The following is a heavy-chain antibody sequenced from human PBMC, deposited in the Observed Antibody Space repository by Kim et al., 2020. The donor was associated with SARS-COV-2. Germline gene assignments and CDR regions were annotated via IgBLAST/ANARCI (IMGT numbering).Heavy chain of an antibody. J-gene: IGHJ4*02. D-gene: IGHD5-18*01. Sequence: YTPSFQGQVTISADKSISTAYLQWSSLKASDTAMYYCARSTAMVPDPFDYWGQGTLVTVSS. CDR3: ARSTAMVPDPFDY. V-gene: IGHV5-51*01.